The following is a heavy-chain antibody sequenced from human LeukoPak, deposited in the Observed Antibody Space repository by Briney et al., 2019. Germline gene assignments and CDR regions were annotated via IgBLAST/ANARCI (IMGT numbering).Heavy chain of an antibody. D-gene: IGHD4-17*01. V-gene: IGHV4-59*01. CDR2: IYYSGST. J-gene: IGHJ5*02. CDR1: GGSISSYY. CDR3: ARDDPHGDYAFDP. Sequence: SETLSLTCTVSGGSISSYYWSWIRQPPGKGLEWIGYIYYSGSTNYNPSLKSRVTISVDTSKNQFSLKLSSVTAVDTAVYYCARDDPHGDYAFDPWGQGTLVTVSS.